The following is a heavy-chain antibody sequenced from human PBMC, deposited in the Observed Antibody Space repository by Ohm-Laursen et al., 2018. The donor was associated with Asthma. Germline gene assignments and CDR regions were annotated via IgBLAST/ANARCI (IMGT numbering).Heavy chain of an antibody. J-gene: IGHJ4*02. V-gene: IGHV3-48*02. Sequence: SLRLSCAASGYTFSRYSIHWVRQIPGKGLEWVSYISSSGSTIYYADSVKGRFTVSRDNAKNSLYLQMTSLRDEDTAVYYCASPDSSRWSFTLDYWGQGSPVTVSS. D-gene: IGHD6-13*01. CDR1: GYTFSRYS. CDR2: ISSSGSTI. CDR3: ASPDSSRWSFTLDY.